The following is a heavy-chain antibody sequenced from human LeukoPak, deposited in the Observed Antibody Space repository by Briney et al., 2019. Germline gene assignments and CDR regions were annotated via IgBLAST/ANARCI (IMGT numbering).Heavy chain of an antibody. D-gene: IGHD6-6*01. J-gene: IGHJ4*02. Sequence: ASVKVSCKASGYTFTGYYMHWVRQAPGQGLEWMGWINPNSGGTNYAQKFQGRVTMTRDTSISTAYMELSRLRSDDTAVYYCARDQPPPRYRYSSSSFGYWGQGTLVTVSS. CDR2: INPNSGGT. CDR3: ARDQPPPRYRYSSSSFGY. V-gene: IGHV1-2*02. CDR1: GYTFTGYY.